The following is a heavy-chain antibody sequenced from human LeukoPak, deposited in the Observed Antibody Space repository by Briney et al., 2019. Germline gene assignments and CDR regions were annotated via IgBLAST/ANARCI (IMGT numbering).Heavy chain of an antibody. J-gene: IGHJ5*02. CDR3: ARAHSTPYYDSSVGGSFDP. D-gene: IGHD3-22*01. V-gene: IGHV1-2*04. CDR2: INPNSGGT. Sequence: ASVKVSCKASGYTFTGYYMHWVRQAPGQGLEWMGWINPNSGGTNYAQKFQGWVTMTRDTSISTAYMELSRLRSDDTAVYYCARAHSTPYYDSSVGGSFDPWGQGTLVTVSS. CDR1: GYTFTGYY.